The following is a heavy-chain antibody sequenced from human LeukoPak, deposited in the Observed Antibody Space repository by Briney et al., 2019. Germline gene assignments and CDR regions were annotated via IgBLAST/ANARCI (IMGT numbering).Heavy chain of an antibody. V-gene: IGHV4-34*01. J-gene: IGHJ6*02. CDR3: ARSLGDV. CDR2: INHSGFT. Sequence: SSETLSLTCGVYGGSCSGYYWSWIRQSPGKGLEWIGEINHSGFTNSNPSLKSRVTMSADTSKNQFSLKVSSVTAADTAVYFCARSLGDVWGQGTMVTVSS. CDR1: GGSCSGYY.